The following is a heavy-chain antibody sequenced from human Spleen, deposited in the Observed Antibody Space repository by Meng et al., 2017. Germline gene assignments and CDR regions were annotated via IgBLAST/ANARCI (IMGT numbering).Heavy chain of an antibody. CDR1: GYTFTDYY. CDR2: INPDSGGT. V-gene: IGHV1-2*06. D-gene: IGHD2-15*01. J-gene: IGHJ5*02. Sequence: ASVKVSCKASGYTFTDYYMHWVRQAPGQGLEWVGRINPDSGGTNYAQKLQGRVTMTTDTSTSTAYMELRSLRSDDTAVYYCARVCSSGGTGDKGWFDPWGQGTLVTVSS. CDR3: ARVCSSGGTGDKGWFDP.